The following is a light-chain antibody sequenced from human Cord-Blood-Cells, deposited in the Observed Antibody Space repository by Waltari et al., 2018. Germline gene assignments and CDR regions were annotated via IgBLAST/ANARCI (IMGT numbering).Light chain of an antibody. Sequence: EIVLTHSPDTLSLSPVERATLSCRASQSVSSYLAWYQQKPGQAPRLLIYDASNRATGIPARFSGSGSGTDFTLTISSLEPEDFAVYYCQQRSNWLTFGGGTKVEIK. CDR1: QSVSSY. CDR2: DAS. J-gene: IGKJ4*01. CDR3: QQRSNWLT. V-gene: IGKV3-11*01.